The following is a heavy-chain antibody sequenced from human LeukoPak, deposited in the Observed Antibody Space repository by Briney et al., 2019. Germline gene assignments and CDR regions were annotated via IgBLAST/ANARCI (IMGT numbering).Heavy chain of an antibody. Sequence: PSETLSLTCIISGGSISGYYWSWVRQPPGKGLEWIGYIFYSGTTNYNPSLESRVTISVDTSKNQFSLKLSSVTAADTAVYYCARVPAYCGGDCYLNDAFDIWGQGTMVTVSS. J-gene: IGHJ3*02. D-gene: IGHD2-21*02. CDR1: GGSISGYY. V-gene: IGHV4-59*12. CDR2: IFYSGTT. CDR3: ARVPAYCGGDCYLNDAFDI.